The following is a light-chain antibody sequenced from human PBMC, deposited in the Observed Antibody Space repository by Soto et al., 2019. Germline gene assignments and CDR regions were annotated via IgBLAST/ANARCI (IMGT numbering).Light chain of an antibody. J-gene: IGKJ5*01. V-gene: IGKV3-11*01. CDR1: QSVSSY. Sequence: TQSPATLSLSPGERATLSYRASQSVSSYLAWYQQKPGQAPRLLIYDASNRATGIPARFSGSGSGTDFTLTISSLEPEDFAVYYCQQRSNWPITFGQGTRLEIK. CDR3: QQRSNWPIT. CDR2: DAS.